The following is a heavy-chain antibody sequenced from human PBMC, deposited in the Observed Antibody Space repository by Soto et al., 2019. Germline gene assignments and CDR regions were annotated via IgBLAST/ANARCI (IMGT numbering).Heavy chain of an antibody. V-gene: IGHV1-69*01. Sequence: QVQLVQSGAEVKKPGSSVKVSCKASGGTFSSYAISWVRQAPGQGLEWMRGIIPIFGTANYAQKFQGRVTITADESTSTAYMELSSLRSEDTAVYYCARALRRHNPGGQNWYNWFDPWGQGTLVTVSS. J-gene: IGHJ5*02. CDR2: IIPIFGTA. CDR1: GGTFSSYA. D-gene: IGHD1-1*01. CDR3: ARALRRHNPGGQNWYNWFDP.